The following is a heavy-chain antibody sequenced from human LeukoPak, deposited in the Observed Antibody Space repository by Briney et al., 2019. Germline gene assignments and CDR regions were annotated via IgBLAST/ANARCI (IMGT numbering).Heavy chain of an antibody. D-gene: IGHD3-10*01. CDR1: GDSISSGGYY. CDR2: IYYSGST. CDR3: ARGNGITMVRARFDY. Sequence: PSETLSLTCTVSGDSISSGGYYWNWIRQPPGKGLEWIGYIYYSGSTYYNPSLKSRVTISVDTSKNQFSLKLSSVTAADTAVYYCARGNGITMVRARFDYWGQGTLVTVSS. V-gene: IGHV4-30-4*08. J-gene: IGHJ4*02.